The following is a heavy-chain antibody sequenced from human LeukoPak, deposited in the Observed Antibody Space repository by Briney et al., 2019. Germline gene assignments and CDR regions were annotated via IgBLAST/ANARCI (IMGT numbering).Heavy chain of an antibody. CDR1: GGSFSGYY. Sequence: SETLSLTCDVYGGSFSGYYWSWIRQPPEKGLEWIGEINHSGSTNYNPSLKSRVTISVDTSKNQFSLKLSSVTAADTAVYYCARFGDCSDGLCFYYLDPWGQGTLVTVSS. D-gene: IGHD2-15*01. J-gene: IGHJ5*02. CDR2: INHSGST. CDR3: ARFGDCSDGLCFYYLDP. V-gene: IGHV4-34*01.